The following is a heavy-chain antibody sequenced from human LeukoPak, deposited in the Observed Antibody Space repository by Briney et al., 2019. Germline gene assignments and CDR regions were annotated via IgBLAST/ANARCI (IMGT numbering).Heavy chain of an antibody. D-gene: IGHD3-10*01. CDR3: VKSTEVNYGSGTFDY. CDR2: ISSNGGST. CDR1: GFTFSSYA. J-gene: IGHJ4*02. V-gene: IGHV3-64D*06. Sequence: GGSLRLPCSASGFTFSSYAMHWVRQAPGKGLEYVSAISSNGGSTYYADSVKGRFTISRDNSKNTLYLQMSSLRAEDTAVYYCVKSTEVNYGSGTFDYWGQGTLVTVSS.